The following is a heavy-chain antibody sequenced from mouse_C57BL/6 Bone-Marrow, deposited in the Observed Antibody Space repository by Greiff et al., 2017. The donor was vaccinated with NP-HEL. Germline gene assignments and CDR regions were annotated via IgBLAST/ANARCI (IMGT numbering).Heavy chain of an antibody. CDR1: GFNIKDYY. D-gene: IGHD1-1*01. V-gene: IGHV14-1*01. Sequence: EVKLVESGAELVRPGASVKLSCTASGFNIKDYYMHWVKQRPEQGLEWIGRIDPEDGDTEYAPKFQGKATMTADTSSNTAYLQLSSLTSEDTAVYYCTLYYYGSSPWFAYWGQGTLVTVSA. CDR2: IDPEDGDT. CDR3: TLYYYGSSPWFAY. J-gene: IGHJ3*01.